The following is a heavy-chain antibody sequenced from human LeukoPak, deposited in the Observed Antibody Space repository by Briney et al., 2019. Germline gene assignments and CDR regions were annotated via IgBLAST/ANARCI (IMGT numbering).Heavy chain of an antibody. CDR2: IYHGGST. Sequence: PSETLSLTCVVSGGSISSSNSWSWVRQPPGKGLEWIGEIYHGGSTNYNPSLKSRVTMSVDKSKNQFSLNLSSVTAADTAVYYCARRTSGWYGIDYWGQGTLVTVSS. V-gene: IGHV4-4*02. CDR3: ARRTSGWYGIDY. J-gene: IGHJ4*02. D-gene: IGHD6-19*01. CDR1: GGSISSSNS.